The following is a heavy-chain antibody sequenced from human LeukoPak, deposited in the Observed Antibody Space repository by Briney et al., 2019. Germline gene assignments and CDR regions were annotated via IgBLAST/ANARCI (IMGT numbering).Heavy chain of an antibody. CDR1: GFTFSSYS. V-gene: IGHV3-30-3*01. CDR2: ISYDGSNK. J-gene: IGHJ4*02. D-gene: IGHD5-18*01. CDR3: ARDEGYSYGHPFDY. Sequence: GGSLRLSCAASGFTFSSYSMHWVRQAPGKGLEWVALISYDGSNKYYADSVKGRFTISRDNSKNTLYLQMNNLRTEDTAVYSCARDEGYSYGHPFDYWGQGTLVTVSS.